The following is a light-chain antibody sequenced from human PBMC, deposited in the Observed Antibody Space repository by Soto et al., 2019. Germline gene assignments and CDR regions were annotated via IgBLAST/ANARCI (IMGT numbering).Light chain of an antibody. J-gene: IGKJ3*01. CDR3: QKYTRAPFT. CDR2: AAS. Sequence: DIPMTQSPSSLSASVGDRVTITCRASQGIDTYLAWYQQKPGQVPKLLIYAASTLQSGVPSRFSGSGSGTDFTTTISTLQPEDVATYFCQKYTRAPFTFGPGTKVDIK. V-gene: IGKV1-27*01. CDR1: QGIDTY.